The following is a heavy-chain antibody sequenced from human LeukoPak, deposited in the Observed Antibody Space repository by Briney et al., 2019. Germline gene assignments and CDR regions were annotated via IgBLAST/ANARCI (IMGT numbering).Heavy chain of an antibody. CDR2: VSRNGDTI. CDR1: GFTFSSYW. Sequence: GGSLRLSCAASGFTFSSYWMSWVRQAPGKGLEWVSIVSRNGDTIYYADSVKGRFTVSRDNSKNTLYLQMNSLRAEDTAVYYCVRHSSGWFFDYWGQGTLVTVSS. D-gene: IGHD6-19*01. V-gene: IGHV3-23*01. CDR3: VRHSSGWFFDY. J-gene: IGHJ4*02.